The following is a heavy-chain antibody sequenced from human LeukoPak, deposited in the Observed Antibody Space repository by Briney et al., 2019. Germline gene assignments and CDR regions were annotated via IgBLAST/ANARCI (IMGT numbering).Heavy chain of an antibody. J-gene: IGHJ4*02. V-gene: IGHV3-30-3*01. D-gene: IGHD3-10*01. CDR2: ISYDGSNK. CDR3: ARDFPPVYYYGSGSFV. Sequence: TGGSLRLSCAASGFIFSNYWLSWVRQAPGKGLEWVAVISYDGSNKYYADSVKGRFTISRDNSKNTLYLQMNSLRAEDTAVYYCARDFPPVYYYGSGSFVGGQGTLVTVSS. CDR1: GFIFSNYW.